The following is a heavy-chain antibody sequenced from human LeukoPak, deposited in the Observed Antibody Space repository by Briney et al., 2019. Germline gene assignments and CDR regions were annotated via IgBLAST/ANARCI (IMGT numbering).Heavy chain of an antibody. J-gene: IGHJ6*02. CDR2: MNPNSGNT. Sequence: GASVKVSCKASGYTFTSYDINWVRQATGQGLEWMGWMNPNSGNTGYAQKFQGRVTMTRNTSISTAYMELSSLRSEDTAVYYCARADNGYSYRPVLYYGMDVWGQGTTVTVSS. D-gene: IGHD5-18*01. CDR1: GYTFTSYD. V-gene: IGHV1-8*01. CDR3: ARADNGYSYRPVLYYGMDV.